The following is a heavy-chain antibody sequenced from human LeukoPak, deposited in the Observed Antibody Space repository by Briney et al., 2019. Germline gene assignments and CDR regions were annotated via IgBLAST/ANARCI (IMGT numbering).Heavy chain of an antibody. V-gene: IGHV3-48*03. CDR1: GFTFSSYE. D-gene: IGHD2-21*02. J-gene: IGHJ4*02. CDR3: ARGGIVVVTAIVDY. CDR2: ISSSGSTI. Sequence: GGSLRLSCAASGFTFSSYEMNWVRQAPGKGLEWVSYISSSGSTIYYADSVKGRFTISRDNAKNSLYLHMNSLRAEDTAVYYCARGGIVVVTAIVDYWGQGTLVTVSS.